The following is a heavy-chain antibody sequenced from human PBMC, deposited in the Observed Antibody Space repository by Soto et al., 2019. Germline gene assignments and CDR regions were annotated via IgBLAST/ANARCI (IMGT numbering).Heavy chain of an antibody. Sequence: GGSLRLSCAASGFTFSNAWMSWVRQAPGKGLEWVGRIKSKTDGGTTDYAAPVKGRFTISRDDSKNTLYLQMNSLKTEDTAVYYCTTDPSTPLPDIVVVPAATLQWGPFDYWGQGTLVTVSS. CDR3: TTDPSTPLPDIVVVPAATLQWGPFDY. CDR1: GFTFSNAW. D-gene: IGHD2-2*01. J-gene: IGHJ4*02. CDR2: IKSKTDGGTT. V-gene: IGHV3-15*01.